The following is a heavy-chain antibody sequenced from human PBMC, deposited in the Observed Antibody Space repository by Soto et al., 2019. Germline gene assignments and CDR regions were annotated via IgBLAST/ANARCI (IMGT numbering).Heavy chain of an antibody. J-gene: IGHJ4*02. D-gene: IGHD2-2*02. V-gene: IGHV4-59*01. CDR2: IYYSGST. CDR1: GGSISSYY. Sequence: SETLSLTCTVSGGSISSYYWSWIRQPPGKGLEWIGYIYYSGSTNYNPSLKSRVTISVDTSKNQFSLKLSSVTAADTAVYYCARLCSSTSCYSDYWGQGTLVTVSS. CDR3: ARLCSSTSCYSDY.